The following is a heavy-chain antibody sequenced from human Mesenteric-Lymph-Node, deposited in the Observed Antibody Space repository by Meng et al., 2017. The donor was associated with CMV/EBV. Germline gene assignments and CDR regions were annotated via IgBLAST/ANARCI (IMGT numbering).Heavy chain of an antibody. CDR1: GFTFSSKG. CDR3: AACGDDFWSGYYPDY. Sequence: GGSLRLSCEASGFTFSSKGMHWVRQAPGKGLEWVAFIRYDGSNKYYADSVKGRFTISRDNSKNTLFLQMNSLRADDTAVYYCAACGDDFWSGYYPDYWGQGTLVTVSS. D-gene: IGHD3-3*01. J-gene: IGHJ4*02. CDR2: IRYDGSNK. V-gene: IGHV3-30*02.